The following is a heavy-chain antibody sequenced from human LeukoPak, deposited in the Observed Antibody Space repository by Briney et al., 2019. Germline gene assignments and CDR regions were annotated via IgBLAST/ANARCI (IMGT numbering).Heavy chain of an antibody. CDR1: GGSVSSYY. CDR3: ARDAAAPYLNNWYFDL. Sequence: SETLSLTCTVSGGSVSSYYWSWIRQPPGKGLEWIGYIYYSGSTNYNPSLKSRVTISVDTSKNQFSLKLSSVTAADTAVYYCARDAAAPYLNNWYFDLWGRGTLVTVSS. D-gene: IGHD2/OR15-2a*01. V-gene: IGHV4-59*02. J-gene: IGHJ2*01. CDR2: IYYSGST.